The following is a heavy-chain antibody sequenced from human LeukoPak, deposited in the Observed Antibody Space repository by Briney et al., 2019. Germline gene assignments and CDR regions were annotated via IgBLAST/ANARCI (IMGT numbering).Heavy chain of an antibody. D-gene: IGHD2-2*01. Sequence: GSLRLSCATSGFTFSSYGLHWVRQASGQGLEWVAFIRYDGSNKYYADSVKGRFTISRDNSKNTLYLQMNSLRAEDTAVYYCAKGFIVVVPAAFDYWGQGTLVTVSS. V-gene: IGHV3-30*02. J-gene: IGHJ4*02. CDR2: IRYDGSNK. CDR1: GFTFSSYG. CDR3: AKGFIVVVPAAFDY.